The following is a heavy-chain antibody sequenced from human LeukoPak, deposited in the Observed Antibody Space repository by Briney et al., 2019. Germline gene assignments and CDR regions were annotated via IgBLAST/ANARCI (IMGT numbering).Heavy chain of an antibody. CDR2: IRGNGGGP. V-gene: IGHV3-23*01. Sequence: PGGSLRLSCAASGSTLSNYAMTWVRQAPGKGLEWVSSIRGNGGGPFYADSVKGRFTISRDNFENMLFLQMNSLRADDAAVYYCAKDQIGVLPDAFDIWGQGTMVSVSS. J-gene: IGHJ3*02. D-gene: IGHD3-10*01. CDR1: GSTLSNYA. CDR3: AKDQIGVLPDAFDI.